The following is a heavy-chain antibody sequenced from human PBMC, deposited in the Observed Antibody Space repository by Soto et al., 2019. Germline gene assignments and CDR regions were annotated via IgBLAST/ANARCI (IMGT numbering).Heavy chain of an antibody. V-gene: IGHV3-48*02. CDR2: TGRTGTTL. Sequence: GGSMRLSCLASGFTFSTYSMNWIRQAPGKGLEWVSYTGRTGTTLYYADSVKGRFAVSRDNAKNSLYLQMNSLRDEDTAVYYCARFYTSGYYFDYWGQGTVVTVSS. CDR1: GFTFSTYS. CDR3: ARFYTSGYYFDY. J-gene: IGHJ4*02. D-gene: IGHD3-22*01.